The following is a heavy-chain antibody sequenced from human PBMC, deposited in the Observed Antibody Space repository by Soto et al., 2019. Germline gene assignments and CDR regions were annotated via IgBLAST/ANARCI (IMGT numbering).Heavy chain of an antibody. CDR2: ISSTSTYT. V-gene: IGHV3-21*01. J-gene: IGHJ4*02. Sequence: GGSLRLSXAASGFTFRSYAMNWVRQTQEKGLEWVSSISSTSTYTHYADSVKGRFTISRDNANNSLFLQMNSLRAEDTAIYYCPRDFALVGKKWGQGVLVTFFS. CDR3: PRDFALVGKK. D-gene: IGHD2-8*02. CDR1: GFTFRSYA.